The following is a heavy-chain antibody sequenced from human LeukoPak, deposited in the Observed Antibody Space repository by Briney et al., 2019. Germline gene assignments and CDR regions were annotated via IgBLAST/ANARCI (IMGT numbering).Heavy chain of an antibody. Sequence: SETLSLTCTVSGGSISSYYWSWIRQPPGKGLEWIGYIYYSGSTNYSPSLKSRVTISVDTSKNQFSLKLSSVTAADMAVYYCARARTVTSPLDAFDIWGQGTMVTVSS. CDR2: IYYSGST. D-gene: IGHD4-11*01. V-gene: IGHV4-59*01. J-gene: IGHJ3*02. CDR1: GGSISSYY. CDR3: ARARTVTSPLDAFDI.